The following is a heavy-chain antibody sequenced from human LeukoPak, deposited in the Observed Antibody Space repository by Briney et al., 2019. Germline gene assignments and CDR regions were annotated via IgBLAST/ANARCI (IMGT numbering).Heavy chain of an antibody. CDR1: GGSISSGGYY. J-gene: IGHJ4*02. D-gene: IGHD2-2*01. CDR3: ARGLLSTSLTFFDY. V-gene: IGHV4-31*03. Sequence: SETLSLTRTVSGGSISSGGYYCSWIRQHPAKGLEWIAYIYYSGSTYYNPSLKSRVTISVDTSKNQFSLKLSSVTAADTAVYYCARGLLSTSLTFFDYWGQGTLVTVSS. CDR2: IYYSGST.